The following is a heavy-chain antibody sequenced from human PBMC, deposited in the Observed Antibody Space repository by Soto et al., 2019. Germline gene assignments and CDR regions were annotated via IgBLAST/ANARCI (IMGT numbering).Heavy chain of an antibody. CDR1: GFTFSSYA. CDR3: AKDMTSGTHITIFGVVIRPDAFDI. CDR2: ISGSGGST. V-gene: IGHV3-23*01. D-gene: IGHD3-3*01. J-gene: IGHJ3*02. Sequence: GGSLRLSCAASGFTFSSYAMSWVRQAPGKGLEWVSAISGSGGSTYYADSVKGRFTISRDNSKNTLYLQMNSLRAEDTAVYYCAKDMTSGTHITIFGVVIRPDAFDIWGQGTMVTVSS.